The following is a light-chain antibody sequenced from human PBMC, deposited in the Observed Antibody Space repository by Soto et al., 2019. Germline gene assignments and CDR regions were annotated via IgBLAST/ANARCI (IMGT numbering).Light chain of an antibody. V-gene: IGKV1-5*03. CDR2: KAS. J-gene: IGKJ1*01. Sequence: DIQMTQSPSTLSASVGDGVTIACRASQSIASWLAWYQQEPGKAPKLLIYKASSLESGVPSRFSGSGSGTEFTLTISSLQPDDFATYYCQQYNSYSPTFGQGTKVDI. CDR3: QQYNSYSPT. CDR1: QSIASW.